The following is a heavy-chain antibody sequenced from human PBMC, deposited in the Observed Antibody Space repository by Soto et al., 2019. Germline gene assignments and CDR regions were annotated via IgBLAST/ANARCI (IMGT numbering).Heavy chain of an antibody. CDR2: IYYSGAT. CDR1: GASIPTYGPF. V-gene: IGHV4-31*03. CDR3: DTSNGSYSYDTVS. D-gene: IGHD3-16*01. Sequence: PSETLSLTFTVPGASIPTYGPFWTCSRQKTGEGLEWIAYIYYSGATYYTPSLKTRLSLSLHKSQNYFSLEPTSVTAAHTAISYCDTSNGSYSYDTVSWGQGTLVTVSS. J-gene: IGHJ5*02.